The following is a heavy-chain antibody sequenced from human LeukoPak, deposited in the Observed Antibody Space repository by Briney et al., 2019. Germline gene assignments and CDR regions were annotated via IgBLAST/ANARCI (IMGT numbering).Heavy chain of an antibody. CDR2: ISSSSSTI. J-gene: IGHJ4*02. D-gene: IGHD3-16*01. CDR1: GFPFRSYR. CDR3: ARDRPPIRMGGY. Sequence: GSPRLSCAASGFPFRSYRLKRVRQAPGKGLEWVSYISSSSSTIYYADSVEGRFTISRDNAKNSLYLQMNSLRAEDTAVYYCARDRPPIRMGGYWGQGTLVTVSS. V-gene: IGHV3-48*01.